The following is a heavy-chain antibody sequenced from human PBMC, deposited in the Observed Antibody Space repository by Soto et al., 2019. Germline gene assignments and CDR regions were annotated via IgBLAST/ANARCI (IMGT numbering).Heavy chain of an antibody. CDR3: AKDWSIFGVVNLGWVDY. D-gene: IGHD3-3*01. CDR2: ISGSGGST. V-gene: IGHV3-23*01. J-gene: IGHJ4*02. CDR1: GFTFSSYA. Sequence: PGGSLRLSCAASGFTFSSYAMSWVRQAPGKGLEWVSAISGSGGSTYYADSVKGRFTISRDNSKNTLYLQMNSLRAEDTAVYYCAKDWSIFGVVNLGWVDYWGQGTLVTVSS.